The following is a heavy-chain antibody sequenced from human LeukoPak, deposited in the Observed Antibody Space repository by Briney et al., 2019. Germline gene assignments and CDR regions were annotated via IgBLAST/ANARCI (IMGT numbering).Heavy chain of an antibody. J-gene: IGHJ4*02. Sequence: ASVKVSCKASGYTFTSYHLHWVRQAPGQGLEWMGIIYSSGDVRGHAQNFQGRVTMTRDTSTSTIYLELSSLESEDTAVYYCARETPDAYNSDYWGQGTLVTVSS. CDR2: IYSSGDVR. CDR3: ARETPDAYNSDY. CDR1: GYTFTSYH. D-gene: IGHD1-1*01. V-gene: IGHV1-46*01.